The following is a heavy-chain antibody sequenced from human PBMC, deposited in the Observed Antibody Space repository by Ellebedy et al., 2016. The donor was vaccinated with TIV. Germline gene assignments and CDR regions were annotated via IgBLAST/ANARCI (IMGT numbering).Heavy chain of an antibody. D-gene: IGHD3-16*01. CDR3: ARESRVLGY. CDR1: GFTFSGSS. Sequence: GGSLRLSXAASGFTFSGSSMNWVRQAPGKGLEWISYIMSSGSTIHYADSVRGRFTISRDNAQNLLYLQMNGLRAEDTAVYYCARESRVLGYWGQGTLVTVSS. J-gene: IGHJ4*02. CDR2: IMSSGSTI. V-gene: IGHV3-48*04.